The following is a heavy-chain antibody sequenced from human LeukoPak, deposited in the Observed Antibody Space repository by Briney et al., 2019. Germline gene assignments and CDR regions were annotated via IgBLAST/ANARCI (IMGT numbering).Heavy chain of an antibody. CDR2: IYDSGNT. J-gene: IGHJ4*02. D-gene: IGHD2-21*01. CDR1: GDSIKSGGYY. V-gene: IGHV4-61*08. CDR3: AKGEGDY. Sequence: SQTLSLTCTVSGDSIKSGGYYWSWIRQHPGKGLEWIGYIYDSGNTKYNPSLKSRVTISIDTSKNQFSLKLSSVTAADTAVYYCAKGEGDYWGQGTLVTVSS.